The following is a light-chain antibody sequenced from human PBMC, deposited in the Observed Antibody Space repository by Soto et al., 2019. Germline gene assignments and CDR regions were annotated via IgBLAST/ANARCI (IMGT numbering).Light chain of an antibody. J-gene: IGKJ5*01. CDR1: QSISSY. V-gene: IGKV1-39*01. CDR3: QQSYSTPHT. Sequence: DIQMTQSPSTLSASVGGRVTITCRASQSISSYLNWYQQKPGKAPKLLIYGASSLQSGVPSRFSGSGSGTDFTLTISSLQPEDFATYYCQQSYSTPHTFGQGTRLEI. CDR2: GAS.